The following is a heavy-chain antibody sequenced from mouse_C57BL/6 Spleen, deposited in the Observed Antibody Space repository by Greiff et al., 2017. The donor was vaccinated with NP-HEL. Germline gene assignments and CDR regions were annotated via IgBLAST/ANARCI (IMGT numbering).Heavy chain of an antibody. D-gene: IGHD2-3*01. CDR2: IYPGDGDT. CDR3: ARDDGYSYYAMDD. V-gene: IGHV1-82*01. J-gene: IGHJ4*01. Sequence: VKLQESGPELVKPGASVKISCKASGYAFSSSWMNWVKQRPGKGLEWIGRIYPGDGDTNCNGKFKGKATLTADKSSSTAYMQLSSLTSEDSAVYFCARDDGYSYYAMDDWGQGTSVTVAS. CDR1: GYAFSSSW.